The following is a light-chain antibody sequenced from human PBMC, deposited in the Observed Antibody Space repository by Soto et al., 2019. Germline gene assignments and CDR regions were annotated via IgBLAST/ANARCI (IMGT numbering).Light chain of an antibody. CDR3: SSYTDSSNYV. CDR2: QVT. V-gene: IGLV2-14*01. CDR1: SSDVGGYNY. J-gene: IGLJ1*01. Sequence: QSALTQPPSASGSPGQSVAISCTGTSSDVGGYNYVSWYQQHPGKAPKLMIYQVTNRPSGVSSRFSGSRSGNTASLTISGLQAEDEADYYCSSYTDSSNYVFGTGTKVTVL.